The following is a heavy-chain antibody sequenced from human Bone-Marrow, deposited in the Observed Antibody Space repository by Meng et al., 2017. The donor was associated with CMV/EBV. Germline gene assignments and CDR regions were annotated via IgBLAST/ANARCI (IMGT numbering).Heavy chain of an antibody. J-gene: IGHJ6*02. CDR3: ARTCSGGSCYSGYGMDA. V-gene: IGHV1-2*02. CDR1: GGTFSSYA. Sequence: ASVKVSCKASGGTFSSYAISWVRQAPGQGLEWMGWINPNSGGTNYAQKFQGRVTMTRDTSISTAYMELSRLRSDDTAVYYCARTCSGGSCYSGYGMDAWGQGTTVTVSS. D-gene: IGHD2-15*01. CDR2: INPNSGGT.